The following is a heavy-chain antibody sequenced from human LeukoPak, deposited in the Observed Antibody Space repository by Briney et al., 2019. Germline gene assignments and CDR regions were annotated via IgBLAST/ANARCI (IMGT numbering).Heavy chain of an antibody. CDR2: IYSGGTT. CDR3: ARVGDHFHWNLDL. D-gene: IGHD5-24*01. V-gene: IGHV3-53*01. CDR1: GFTVGTKY. J-gene: IGHJ2*01. Sequence: PGGSPRLSCAASGFTVGTKYTNWVRQAPGKGLEWVSIIYSGGTTYYADSVKGRFTISRDTSKNTLSLQMNSLRVEDTAVYFCARVGDHFHWNLDLWGRGTLVTVSS.